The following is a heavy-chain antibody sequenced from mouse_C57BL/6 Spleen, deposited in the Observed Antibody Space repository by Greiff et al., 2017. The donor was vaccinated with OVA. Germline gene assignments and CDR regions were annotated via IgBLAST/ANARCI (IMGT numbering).Heavy chain of an antibody. J-gene: IGHJ4*01. CDR2: ISYSGST. CDR1: GYSITSDY. Sequence: DVKLQESGPGLAKPSQTLSLTCSVTGYSITSDYWNWIRKFPGNKLEYMGYISYSGSTYYNPSLKSRISITRDTSKNQYYLQLNSVTTEDTATYYCARFPDDYDEGYYAMDYWGQGTSVTVSS. CDR3: ARFPDDYDEGYYAMDY. D-gene: IGHD2-4*01. V-gene: IGHV3-8*01.